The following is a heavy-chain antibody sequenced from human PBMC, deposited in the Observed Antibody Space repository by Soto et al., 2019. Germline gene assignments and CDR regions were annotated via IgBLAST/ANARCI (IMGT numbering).Heavy chain of an antibody. Sequence: GSLRLSCAASGFTFSSYAMHWVRQAPGKGLEWVAVISYDGSNKYYADSVKGRFTISRDNSKNTLYLQMNSLRAEDTAVYYCARDYIVVVNYYYYYGMDVWGQGTTVTVSS. V-gene: IGHV3-30-3*01. CDR3: ARDYIVVVNYYYYYGMDV. CDR1: GFTFSSYA. D-gene: IGHD2-21*01. CDR2: ISYDGSNK. J-gene: IGHJ6*02.